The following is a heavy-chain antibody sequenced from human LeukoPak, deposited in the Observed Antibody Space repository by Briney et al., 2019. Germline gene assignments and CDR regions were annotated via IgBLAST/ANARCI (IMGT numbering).Heavy chain of an antibody. CDR2: IYYSGST. CDR3: GTSMTTMTTWFDY. V-gene: IGHV4-39*01. Sequence: PSETLSLTCSVSDDSIRSSSYYWGWIRQPPGKGLEWIGTIYYSGSTYYNPSLKSRVTISVDTSKNQFSLKLNSVTAADTAVYYCGTSMTTMTTWFDYWGQGILVTVSS. J-gene: IGHJ4*02. CDR1: DDSIRSSSYY. D-gene: IGHD4-17*01.